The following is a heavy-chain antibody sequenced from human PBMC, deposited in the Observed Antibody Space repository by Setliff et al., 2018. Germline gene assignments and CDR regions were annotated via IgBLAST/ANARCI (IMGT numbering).Heavy chain of an antibody. CDR1: GFTFSSYE. J-gene: IGHJ6*02. V-gene: IGHV3-48*03. CDR3: ARDPRYYDSSGYPLFYYYYGMDV. D-gene: IGHD3-22*01. CDR2: ISSSGSTI. Sequence: GSLRLSCAASGFTFSSYEMNWVRQAPGKGLEWVSYISSSGSTIYYADSVKGRFTISRDNAKNSLYLQMNSLRAEDTAVYYCARDPRYYDSSGYPLFYYYYGMDVWGQGTTVTVSS.